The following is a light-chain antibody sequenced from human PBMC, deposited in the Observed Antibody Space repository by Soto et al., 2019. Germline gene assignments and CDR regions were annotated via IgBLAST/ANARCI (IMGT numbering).Light chain of an antibody. CDR1: QGIGNA. CDR2: GAS. CDR3: LQDINYPWT. J-gene: IGKJ1*01. Sequence: AIQMTQAPSSRSASVGDRVTISGRASQGIGNALGWYQQKQGKPPKVLIYGASNLQSGVPPRFSGSGSGTDFTLAISSLQPEDSATYYCLQDINYPWTFGQGTKVDIK. V-gene: IGKV1-6*01.